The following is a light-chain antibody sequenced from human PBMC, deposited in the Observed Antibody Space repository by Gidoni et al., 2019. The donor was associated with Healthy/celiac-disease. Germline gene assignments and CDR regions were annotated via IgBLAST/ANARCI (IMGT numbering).Light chain of an antibody. Sequence: EIVMTQSPATLSVSPGERATLSCRASQSVSSNLAWYQQKPGQAPRLLIYGASTRATGIPARFSGSGSGTEFTLTISSLQSEDFAVHYCQQYKNWPPITFGQXTRLEIK. CDR3: QQYKNWPPIT. J-gene: IGKJ5*01. V-gene: IGKV3-15*01. CDR2: GAS. CDR1: QSVSSN.